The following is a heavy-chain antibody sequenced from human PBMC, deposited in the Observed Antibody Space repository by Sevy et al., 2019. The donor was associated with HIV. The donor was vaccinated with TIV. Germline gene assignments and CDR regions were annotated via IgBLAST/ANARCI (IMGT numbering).Heavy chain of an antibody. CDR1: GGSISSYY. J-gene: IGHJ5*02. Sequence: SETLSLTCTVSGGSISSYYWSWIRQPPGKGLEWIGYIYYSGSTNYNPSLKSRVTISVDTSKNQFSLKLSSVTAADTAVYYCVRAGPTGDPDWFDPWGQGTLVTVSS. D-gene: IGHD7-27*01. V-gene: IGHV4-59*01. CDR3: VRAGPTGDPDWFDP. CDR2: IYYSGST.